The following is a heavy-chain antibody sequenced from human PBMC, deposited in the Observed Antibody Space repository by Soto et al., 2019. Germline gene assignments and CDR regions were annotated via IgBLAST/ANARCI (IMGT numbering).Heavy chain of an antibody. CDR1: GFTFSSYG. V-gene: IGHV3-33*01. CDR2: IWYDGSNK. Sequence: QVQLVESGGGVVQPGRSLRLSCAASGFTFSSYGMHWVRQAPGKGLEWVAVIWYDGSNKYYADSVKGRFTISRDNSKNARYRQMNSLRAEDTAVYYCASEGQYQLDSAFDIWGQGTMVTVSS. J-gene: IGHJ3*02. CDR3: ASEGQYQLDSAFDI. D-gene: IGHD2-2*01.